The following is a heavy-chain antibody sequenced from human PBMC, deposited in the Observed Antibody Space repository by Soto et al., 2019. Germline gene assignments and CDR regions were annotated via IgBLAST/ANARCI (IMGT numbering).Heavy chain of an antibody. V-gene: IGHV4-34*01. D-gene: IGHD3-10*01. Sequence: QVQLQQWGAGLLKPSETLSLTCAVYGGSFSGYYWSWIRQPPGKGLEWIGEINHSGSTNYNPSLKSRVTISVDTSKNQFSLQLSSVTAADTAVYYCARGFRALLWFGELFGWFDPWGQGTLVTVSS. J-gene: IGHJ5*02. CDR2: INHSGST. CDR1: GGSFSGYY. CDR3: ARGFRALLWFGELFGWFDP.